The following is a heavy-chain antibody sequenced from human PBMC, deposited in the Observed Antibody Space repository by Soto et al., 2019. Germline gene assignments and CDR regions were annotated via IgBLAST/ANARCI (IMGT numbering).Heavy chain of an antibody. CDR2: ISGSGGST. D-gene: IGHD6-13*01. CDR1: GFTFSSYV. Sequence: EVQLLESGGGLVQPGGSLRLSCAASGFTFSSYVMSWVRQAPGKGLEWVSAISGSGGSTYYADSVKGRFTISRDNSKNTLYLQMNSLRAEDTAVYYCAKDSEQQLSSGYWGQGTLVTVSS. CDR3: AKDSEQQLSSGY. J-gene: IGHJ4*02. V-gene: IGHV3-23*01.